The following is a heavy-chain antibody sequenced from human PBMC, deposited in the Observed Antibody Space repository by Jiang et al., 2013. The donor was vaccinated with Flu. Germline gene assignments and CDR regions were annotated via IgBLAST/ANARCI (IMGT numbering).Heavy chain of an antibody. CDR3: ASGISYSLDY. CDR2: ISAYNGHT. Sequence: SVKVSCKASGYSSTSYGVIWVRQAPGQGLEWMGYISAYNGHTTYAQKLQGRVTLTIDTSTSTAYMELRSLTSDDTAMYYCASGISYSLDYWGQGTLVTVSS. J-gene: IGHJ4*02. CDR1: GYSSTSYG. D-gene: IGHD5-18*01. V-gene: IGHV1-18*01.